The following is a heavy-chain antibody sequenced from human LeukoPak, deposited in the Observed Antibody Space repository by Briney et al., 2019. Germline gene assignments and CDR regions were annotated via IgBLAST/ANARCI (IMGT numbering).Heavy chain of an antibody. Sequence: GGSLRLSCAASGFTFSSYSMNWVRQAPGEGLEWVSSISSGSSYLSYADSLKGRFTISRDNAKNSLYLQMNSLRAEDMAVYYCARIEWERLGRAFDIWGQGTMVTVSS. J-gene: IGHJ3*02. CDR2: ISSGSSYL. V-gene: IGHV3-21*04. CDR1: GFTFSSYS. D-gene: IGHD1-26*01. CDR3: ARIEWERLGRAFDI.